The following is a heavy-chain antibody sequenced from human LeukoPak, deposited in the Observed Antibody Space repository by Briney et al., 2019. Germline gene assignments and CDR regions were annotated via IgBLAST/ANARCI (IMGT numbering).Heavy chain of an antibody. V-gene: IGHV1-2*02. J-gene: IGHJ5*02. D-gene: IGHD6-19*01. CDR1: GYTFTGYY. CDR3: AKGRVVAGSKSLTYHWLDP. CDR2: INPNSGGA. Sequence: ASVKVSCKASGYTFTGYYIHWVRQAPGQGLEWVGWINPNSGGAKYTQKFQDRVTMTRDTSISTAYMGLSRLRSDDTAVYYCAKGRVVAGSKSLTYHWLDPWGQGTLVTVSS.